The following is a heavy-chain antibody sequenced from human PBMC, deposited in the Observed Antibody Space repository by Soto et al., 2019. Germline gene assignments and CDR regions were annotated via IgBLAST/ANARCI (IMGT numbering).Heavy chain of an antibody. Sequence: GGSLRLSCAASGFTFSSYEMNWVRQAPGKGLEWVSYISSSGSTIYYADSVKGRFTISRDNAKNSLYLQMNSLRAEDMAVYYCAREEYSSSYFDYWGQGTLVTVSS. D-gene: IGHD6-6*01. J-gene: IGHJ4*02. CDR2: ISSSGSTI. CDR3: AREEYSSSYFDY. CDR1: GFTFSSYE. V-gene: IGHV3-48*03.